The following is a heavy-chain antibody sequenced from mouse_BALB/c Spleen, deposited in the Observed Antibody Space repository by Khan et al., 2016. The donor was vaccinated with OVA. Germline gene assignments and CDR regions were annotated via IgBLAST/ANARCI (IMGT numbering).Heavy chain of an antibody. V-gene: IGHV9-4*02. CDR3: ACVGAAYYGNDGGAMEY. D-gene: IGHD2-9*01. CDR2: INTHSGVP. J-gene: IGHJ4*01. Sequence: QIQLVQSGPELKKPGETVRISCKASGYTFTNAGIQWVQKMPGKGLKWIGWINTHSGVPKYAEDFKGRFAFSLEISVNTAYLQITNLTNEDTATYFCACVGAAYYGNDGGAMEYWGQGTSVTVSS. CDR1: GYTFTNAG.